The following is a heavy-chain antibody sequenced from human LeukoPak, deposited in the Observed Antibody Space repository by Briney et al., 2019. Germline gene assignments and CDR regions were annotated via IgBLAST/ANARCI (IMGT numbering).Heavy chain of an antibody. D-gene: IGHD2-2*01. J-gene: IGHJ5*02. CDR1: GGTFSSYA. CDR2: IIPIFGTA. Sequence: SVKDSCEASGGTFSSYAISWVRQAPGQGLEWMGGIIPIFGTANYAQKLQGRVTITADESTSTAYMELSSLRSEDTAVYYCARVGICSSTSCPIGSWFDPWGQGTLVTVSS. CDR3: ARVGICSSTSCPIGSWFDP. V-gene: IGHV1-69*13.